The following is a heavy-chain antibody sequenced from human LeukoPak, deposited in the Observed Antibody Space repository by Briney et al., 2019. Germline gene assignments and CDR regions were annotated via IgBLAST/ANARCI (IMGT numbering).Heavy chain of an antibody. D-gene: IGHD3-9*01. CDR2: INHSGST. CDR3: ARSGEFDWLLSGIDY. CDR1: GGSFSGYY. V-gene: IGHV4-34*01. J-gene: IGHJ4*02. Sequence: PSETLSLTCAVYGGSFSGYYWSWIRQPPGKGLEWIGEINHSGSTNYNPFLKSRVTISVDTSKNQFSLKLSSVTAADTAVYYCARSGEFDWLLSGIDYWGQGTLVTVSS.